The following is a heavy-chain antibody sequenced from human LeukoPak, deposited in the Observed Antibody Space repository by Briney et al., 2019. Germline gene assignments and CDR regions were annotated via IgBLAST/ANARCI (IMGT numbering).Heavy chain of an antibody. Sequence: GGSLRLSCTVSGFTLSTFGMSWVRQAPGKGLEWVANIIQDGSQKYYVDSVKGRFTISRDDAKNSLYLQMNSLRDEDTAVYYCARDKSYGYSEDYWGQGTLVTVSS. V-gene: IGHV3-7*05. CDR3: ARDKSYGYSEDY. CDR1: GFTLSTFG. CDR2: IIQDGSQK. D-gene: IGHD4-17*01. J-gene: IGHJ4*02.